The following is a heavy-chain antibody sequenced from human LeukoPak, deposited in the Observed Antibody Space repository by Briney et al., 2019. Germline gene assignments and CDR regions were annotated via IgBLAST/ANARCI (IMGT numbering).Heavy chain of an antibody. CDR2: ISSSSSYI. CDR3: ARAGRGSSSVRGYFDY. CDR1: GITFSSYS. V-gene: IGHV3-21*01. Sequence: GGSLRLSCVASGITFSSYSMNWVRQAPGKGLEWVSSISSSSSYIYYADSVKGRFTISRDNAKNSLYLQMNSLRAEDTAVYYCARAGRGSSSVRGYFDYWGQGTLVTVSS. J-gene: IGHJ4*02. D-gene: IGHD6-6*01.